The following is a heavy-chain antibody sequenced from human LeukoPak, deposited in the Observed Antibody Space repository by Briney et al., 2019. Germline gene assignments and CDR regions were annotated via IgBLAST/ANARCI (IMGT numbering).Heavy chain of an antibody. CDR1: GGSFSGYY. D-gene: IGHD4-23*01. Sequence: SETLSLTCAVYGGSFSGYYWSWIRQPPGKGLECIGEINHSGSTNYNPSLKSRVTISVDTSKNQFSLKLSSVTAADTAVYYCASGDYGGNSDQDAFDIWGQGTMVTVSS. J-gene: IGHJ3*02. CDR2: INHSGST. CDR3: ASGDYGGNSDQDAFDI. V-gene: IGHV4-34*01.